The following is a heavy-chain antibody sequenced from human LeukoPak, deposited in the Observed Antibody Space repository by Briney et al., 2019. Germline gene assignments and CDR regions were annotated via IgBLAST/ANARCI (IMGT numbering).Heavy chain of an antibody. D-gene: IGHD5-18*01. V-gene: IGHV3-21*04. CDR3: TREKEAYNFGLDYYYYYMDV. CDR2: ISTSSIYI. J-gene: IGHJ6*03. CDR1: GFTFSSYT. Sequence: GGSLRLSCAASGFTFSSYTMNWVRQAPGKGLEWVSSISTSSIYIYYADSLKGRFTISRDNARNSLYLQMNSLQTEDTAVYYCTREKEAYNFGLDYYYYYMDVWGKGTTVTVSS.